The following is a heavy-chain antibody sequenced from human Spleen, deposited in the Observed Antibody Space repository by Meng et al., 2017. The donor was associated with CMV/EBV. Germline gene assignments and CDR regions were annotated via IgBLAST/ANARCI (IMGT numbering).Heavy chain of an antibody. D-gene: IGHD3-9*01. CDR2: ISGSNGDGST. CDR1: GFTFSNYA. Sequence: GGSLRLSCVVSGFTFSNYAMSWVRQAQGKGLEWVSGISGSNGDGSTYYADSVKGRFTISRDNARNTLYLQIKSLRAEDTAVYYCRKDDIAFEWLYSPVHWGQGTLVTVSS. J-gene: IGHJ4*02. V-gene: IGHV3-23*01. CDR3: RKDDIAFEWLYSPVH.